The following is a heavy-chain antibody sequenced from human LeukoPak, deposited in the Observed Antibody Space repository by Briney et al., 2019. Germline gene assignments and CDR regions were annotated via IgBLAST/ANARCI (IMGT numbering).Heavy chain of an antibody. CDR3: ARRESVLYYGLDV. J-gene: IGHJ6*02. D-gene: IGHD6-6*01. V-gene: IGHV5-51*01. CDR2: IYPGDSDT. CDR1: GYSFTSYW. Sequence: GESLKISCKGSGYSFTSYWIGWVRQMPGKGLEWMGIIYPGDSDTRYSPSFQGQVTISADKSITTAYLQWSSLKASDTAIYYCARRESVLYYGLDVWGQGTTVTVSS.